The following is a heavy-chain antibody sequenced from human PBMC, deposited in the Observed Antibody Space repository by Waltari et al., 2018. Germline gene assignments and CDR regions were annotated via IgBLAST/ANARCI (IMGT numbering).Heavy chain of an antibody. CDR2: INSDGSST. Sequence: EVQLVESGGGLVQPGGSLSLSCAASGFTFSSYWMHWVRHAPGKGLVWVSRINSDGSSTSYADSVKGRFTISRDNAKNTLYLQMNSLRAEDTAVYYCARDLYGLIFYYYYGMDVWGQGTTVTVSS. D-gene: IGHD4-17*01. J-gene: IGHJ6*02. CDR3: ARDLYGLIFYYYYGMDV. CDR1: GFTFSSYW. V-gene: IGHV3-74*01.